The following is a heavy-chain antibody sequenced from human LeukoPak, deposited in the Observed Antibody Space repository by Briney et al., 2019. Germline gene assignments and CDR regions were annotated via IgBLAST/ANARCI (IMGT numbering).Heavy chain of an antibody. V-gene: IGHV3-7*02. Sequence: QPGGSLRLSCAASGFTFSSYWMSWVRQAPGKGLEWVANIKQDGTEKYYVDSVKGRFTISRDNAKNSLYLQLTGLRADDTAVYHCATSSYGSSKGYWGQGTLVTVSS. CDR2: IKQDGTEK. CDR1: GFTFSSYW. CDR3: ATSSYGSSKGY. J-gene: IGHJ4*02. D-gene: IGHD3-10*01.